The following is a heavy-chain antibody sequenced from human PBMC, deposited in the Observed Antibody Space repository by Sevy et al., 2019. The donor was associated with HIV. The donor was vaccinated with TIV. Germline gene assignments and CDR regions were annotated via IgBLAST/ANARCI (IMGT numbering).Heavy chain of an antibody. J-gene: IGHJ4*02. CDR2: ISYDGSNK. D-gene: IGHD2-15*01. Sequence: GGSLRLSCAASGFTFSSYAMHWVRQAPGKGLEWVAVISYDGSNKYYADSVKGRFTISRDNSKNPLYLQMNSLRAEDTAVYYCARDFVRAVVVAANPDYWGQGTLVTVSS. V-gene: IGHV3-30-3*01. CDR3: ARDFVRAVVVAANPDY. CDR1: GFTFSSYA.